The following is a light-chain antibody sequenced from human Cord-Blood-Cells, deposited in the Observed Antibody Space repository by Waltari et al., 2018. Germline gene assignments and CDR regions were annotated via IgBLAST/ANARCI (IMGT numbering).Light chain of an antibody. CDR3: QQYISYWT. V-gene: IGKV1-5*01. J-gene: IGKJ1*01. CDR2: DAS. CDR1: QSISSW. Sequence: DIQMTQSPSTLSASVGDRVTITCRASQSISSWLAWYQQKPGKAPKLLIYDASSLESGVPSRFSGSGSGTEFTLTISSLQTDDFATYYCQQYISYWTFGQGTKVEIK.